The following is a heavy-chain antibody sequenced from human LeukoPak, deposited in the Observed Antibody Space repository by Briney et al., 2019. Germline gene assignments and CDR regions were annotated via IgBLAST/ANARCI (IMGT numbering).Heavy chain of an antibody. D-gene: IGHD1-14*01. Sequence: ASVKVSCKASGYTFTGYYMHWVRQAPGQGLEWMGWINPNSGGTNYAQKFQGRVTMTRDTSISTAYMELSRLRSDDTAVYYCARDRRGTDVPYNYYYYMDVWGKGTTVTVSS. CDR2: INPNSGGT. CDR1: GYTFTGYY. J-gene: IGHJ6*03. V-gene: IGHV1-2*02. CDR3: ARDRRGTDVPYNYYYYMDV.